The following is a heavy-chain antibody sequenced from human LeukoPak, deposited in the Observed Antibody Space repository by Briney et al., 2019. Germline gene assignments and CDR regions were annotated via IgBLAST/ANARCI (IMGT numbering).Heavy chain of an antibody. CDR1: GYTFTSYD. Sequence: ASVKVSCKASGYTFTSYDINWVRQATGQGLEWMGWMNPNSGNTGYAQKFQGRVTMTRNTSISTAYMELSSLRSEDTAVSYCARHPKGYDSRGSDYWGQGTLVTVSS. CDR3: ARHPKGYDSRGSDY. D-gene: IGHD3-22*01. CDR2: MNPNSGNT. J-gene: IGHJ4*02. V-gene: IGHV1-8*01.